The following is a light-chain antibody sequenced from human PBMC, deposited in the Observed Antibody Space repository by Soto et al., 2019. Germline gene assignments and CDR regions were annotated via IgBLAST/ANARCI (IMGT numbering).Light chain of an antibody. CDR2: RNN. J-gene: IGLJ1*01. V-gene: IGLV1-47*01. CDR1: SSNIGSNY. Sequence: QPVLTQPPSASGTPGQRVTISCSGSSSNIGSNYVYWYQQLPGTAPKLLIYRNNQRPSGVPDRFSGSKSGTSASLAISGLRSEDEADYYCAAWDDRLSGYVFGTGTKVTVL. CDR3: AAWDDRLSGYV.